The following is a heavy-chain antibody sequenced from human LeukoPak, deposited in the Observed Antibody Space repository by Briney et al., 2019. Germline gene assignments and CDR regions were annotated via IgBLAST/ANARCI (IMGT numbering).Heavy chain of an antibody. V-gene: IGHV1-2*06. Sequence: ASVKVSCKASGYTFTGYYMHWVRQAPGKGLEWMGRINPNSGGTNYAQKFQGRVTMTRDTSISTAYMELSRLRSDDTAVYYCARVSIAARPLPGYWGQGTLVTVSS. CDR3: ARVSIAARPLPGY. CDR2: INPNSGGT. CDR1: GYTFTGYY. D-gene: IGHD6-6*01. J-gene: IGHJ4*02.